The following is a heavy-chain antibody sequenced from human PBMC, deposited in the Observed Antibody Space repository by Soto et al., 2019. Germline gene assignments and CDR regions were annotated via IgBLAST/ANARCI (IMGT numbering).Heavy chain of an antibody. Sequence: LRLSCAASGFTFTRYSMNWVRQAPGKGLEWVSSISSTTNYIYYADSVKGRFTISRDNSKNTLYLQMNSLRAEDTAVYYCAKDLQELTHAGAFDYWGQGTLVTVSS. D-gene: IGHD1-7*01. CDR2: ISSTTNYI. CDR3: AKDLQELTHAGAFDY. J-gene: IGHJ4*02. V-gene: IGHV3-21*01. CDR1: GFTFTRYS.